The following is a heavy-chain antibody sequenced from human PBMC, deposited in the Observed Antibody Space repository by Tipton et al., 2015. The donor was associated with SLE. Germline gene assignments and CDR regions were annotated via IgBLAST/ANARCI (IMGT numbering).Heavy chain of an antibody. CDR1: GGSISSYY. CDR2: IYYSGST. CDR3: ARGGKWFDP. Sequence: LRLSCTVSGGSISSYYWSWIRQPPGKGLEWIGYIYYSGSTNYNPSLKSRVTISVDTSKNQFSLKLSSVTAADTAVYYCARGGKWFDPWGQGTLVTVSS. V-gene: IGHV4-59*12. J-gene: IGHJ5*02.